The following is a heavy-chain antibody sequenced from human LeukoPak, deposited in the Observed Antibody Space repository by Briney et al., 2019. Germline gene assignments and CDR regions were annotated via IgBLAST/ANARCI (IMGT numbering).Heavy chain of an antibody. D-gene: IGHD3-10*01. Sequence: SETLSLTCTVSGGSIRSYYWSWIRQPPGKGLEWIAYIYYSGSTNYNPSLKSRVTISVDTSKNQFSLKLSSVTAADTAVYYCARVLDYYGSGTRDFDYWGQGILVTVSS. CDR1: GGSIRSYY. CDR2: IYYSGST. CDR3: ARVLDYYGSGTRDFDY. V-gene: IGHV4-59*01. J-gene: IGHJ4*02.